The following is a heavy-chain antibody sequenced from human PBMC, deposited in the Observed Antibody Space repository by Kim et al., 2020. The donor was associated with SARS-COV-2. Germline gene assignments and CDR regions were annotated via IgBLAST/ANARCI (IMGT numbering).Heavy chain of an antibody. CDR1: GGSFSGYY. J-gene: IGHJ6*02. Sequence: SETLSLTCAVYGGSFSGYYWSWIRQPPGKGLEWIGEINHSGSTNYNPSLKSRVTISVDTSKNQFSLKLSSVTAADTAVYYCASSHSSGGRSRPRTYYYGMDVWGQGTTVTVSS. CDR3: ASSHSSGGRSRPRTYYYGMDV. CDR2: INHSGST. D-gene: IGHD6-19*01. V-gene: IGHV4-34*01.